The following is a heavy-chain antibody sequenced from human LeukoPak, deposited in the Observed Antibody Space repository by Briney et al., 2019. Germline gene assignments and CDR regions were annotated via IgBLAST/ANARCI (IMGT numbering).Heavy chain of an antibody. V-gene: IGHV3-7*01. J-gene: IGHJ4*02. CDR1: GFTFSSYW. D-gene: IGHD3-9*01. CDR3: AMNFDWLPSRVDY. CDR2: IKQDGSEK. Sequence: GGSLRLSCAASGFTFSSYWMSWVRQAPGKGLEWVANIKQDGSEKYYVDSVKGRFTISRDNAKNSLYLQMNSLRAEDTAVYYCAMNFDWLPSRVDYWGQGTLATVSS.